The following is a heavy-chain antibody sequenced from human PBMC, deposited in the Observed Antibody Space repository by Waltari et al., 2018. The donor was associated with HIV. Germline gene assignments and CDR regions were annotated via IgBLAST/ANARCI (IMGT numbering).Heavy chain of an antibody. CDR1: GFTFSSYA. J-gene: IGHJ6*02. CDR2: ISYDGSNK. V-gene: IGHV3-30*01. CDR3: ARECGSYGSYYYGMDV. D-gene: IGHD1-26*01. Sequence: QVQLVESGGGVVQPGRSLRLSCAASGFTFSSYAMTWVRPAPAKGLEWVAVISYDGSNKYYADSVKGRFTISRDNSKNTLYLQMNSLRAEDTAVYYCARECGSYGSYYYGMDVWGQGTTVTVSS.